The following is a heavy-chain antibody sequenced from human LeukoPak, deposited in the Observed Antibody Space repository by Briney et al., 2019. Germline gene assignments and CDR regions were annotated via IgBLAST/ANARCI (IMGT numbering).Heavy chain of an antibody. CDR3: ARVATPWSSGWDEGWFDP. V-gene: IGHV1-69*06. J-gene: IGHJ5*02. Sequence: RASVKVSCKASGGTFSSYAISWVRQAPGQGLEWMGGIIPIFGTANYAQKFQGRVTITADKSTSTAYMELSSLRAEDTAVYYCARVATPWSSGWDEGWFDPWGQGTLVTVSS. CDR2: IIPIFGTA. CDR1: GGTFSSYA. D-gene: IGHD6-19*01.